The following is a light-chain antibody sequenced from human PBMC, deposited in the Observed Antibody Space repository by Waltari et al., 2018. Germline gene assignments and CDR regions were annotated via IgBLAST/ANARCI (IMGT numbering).Light chain of an antibody. J-gene: IGKJ2*01. CDR2: DAS. CDR3: QQYGHSPPYT. CDR1: QRISTTY. Sequence: EIVLTQSPGTLSLSPGESATLSCRASQRISTTYLAWYQQKPGHTPRLLIYDASSRATGIQDRFRGSGSGTDFTLTVSRVEPEDFAVYYCQQYGHSPPYTFGQGTKLEIK. V-gene: IGKV3-20*01.